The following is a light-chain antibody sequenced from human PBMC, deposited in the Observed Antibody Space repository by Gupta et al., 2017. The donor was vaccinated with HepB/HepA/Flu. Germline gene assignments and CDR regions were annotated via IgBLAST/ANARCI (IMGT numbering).Light chain of an antibody. V-gene: IGKV1-39*01. CDR2: AAS. Sequence: HLTQSLSTLSAATGETATITCRASHDGSNYWKWYQQTPGKAPRILIYAASHWQTGVPSRFGGSGSGTSFTLTITSRQPQDFAAYYCQQNANNPSWTCGQGTKVEIK. J-gene: IGKJ1*01. CDR3: QQNANNPSWT. CDR1: HDGSNY.